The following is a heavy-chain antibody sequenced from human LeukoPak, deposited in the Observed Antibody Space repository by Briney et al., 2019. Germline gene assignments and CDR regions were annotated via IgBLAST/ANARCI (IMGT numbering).Heavy chain of an antibody. D-gene: IGHD3-22*01. CDR3: ARGGFVRYYYDSSRPYYFDY. V-gene: IGHV3-21*01. J-gene: IGHJ4*02. Sequence: GGSLRLSCAASGFTFSSYSMNWVRQAPGKGLEWVSSISSSSSYIYYADSVKGRFTISRDNAKNSLYLQMNSLRAEDTAVYYCARGGFVRYYYDSSRPYYFDYWGQGTLVTVSS. CDR2: ISSSSSYI. CDR1: GFTFSSYS.